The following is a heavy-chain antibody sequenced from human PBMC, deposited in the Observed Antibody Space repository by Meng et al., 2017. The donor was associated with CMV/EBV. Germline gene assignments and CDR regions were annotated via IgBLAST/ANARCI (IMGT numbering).Heavy chain of an antibody. CDR1: GGSVSSGSYY. D-gene: IGHD5-12*01. J-gene: IGHJ6*02. Sequence: SETLSLTCTVSGGSVSSGSYYWSWLRQPPGKGLEWIGYIYYSGSTNYNPSLKSRVTISVDTSKNQFSLKLSSVTAADTAVYYCASFAATTPEYYGMDVWGQGTTVTVSS. CDR2: IYYSGST. CDR3: ASFAATTPEYYGMDV. V-gene: IGHV4-61*01.